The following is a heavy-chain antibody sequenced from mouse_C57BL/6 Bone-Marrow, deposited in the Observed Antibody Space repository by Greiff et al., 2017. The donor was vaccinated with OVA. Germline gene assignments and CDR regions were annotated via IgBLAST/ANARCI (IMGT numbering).Heavy chain of an antibody. D-gene: IGHD1-1*01. V-gene: IGHV7-3*01. Sequence: VQLKESGGGLVQPGGSLSLSCAASGFTFTDYYMSWVRQPPGKALEWLGFIRNKANGYTTEYSASVKVRFTISRDNSQSILYLQMNALRAEDSATYDCARSPYYGSSRAWFAYWGQGTLVTVSA. CDR2: IRNKANGYTT. CDR3: ARSPYYGSSRAWFAY. J-gene: IGHJ3*01. CDR1: GFTFTDYY.